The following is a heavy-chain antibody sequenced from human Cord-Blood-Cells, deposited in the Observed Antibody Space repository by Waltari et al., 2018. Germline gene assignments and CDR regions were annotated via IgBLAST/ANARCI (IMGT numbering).Heavy chain of an antibody. D-gene: IGHD6-6*01. Sequence: QVQLAQSGAEVKKPGASVKVPCKASGYTFTGHSLPWVGQPPGQGLEWRVGVNPNSGGTNYAQKFQGRVTMTRDTSISTAYMELSRLRSDDTAVYYCARGGYSSSSGYFDYWGQGTLVTVSS. CDR3: ARGGYSSSSGYFDY. J-gene: IGHJ4*02. CDR2: VNPNSGGT. V-gene: IGHV1-2*02. CDR1: GYTFTGHS.